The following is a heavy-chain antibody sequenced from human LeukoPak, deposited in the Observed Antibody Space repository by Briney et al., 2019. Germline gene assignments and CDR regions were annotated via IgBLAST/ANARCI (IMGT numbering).Heavy chain of an antibody. CDR2: INHSGNT. CDR1: GGSISSGGYS. V-gene: IGHV4-34*01. D-gene: IGHD6-19*01. J-gene: IGHJ4*02. CDR3: ARPFLRFSSGWHFDY. Sequence: SETLSLTCAVSGGSISSGGYSWSWIRQPPGKGLEWIGEINHSGNTNYNPSLKSRVTISIDTSKNQFSLKLSSVTAADTAIYYCARPFLRFSSGWHFDYWGQGILVTVSS.